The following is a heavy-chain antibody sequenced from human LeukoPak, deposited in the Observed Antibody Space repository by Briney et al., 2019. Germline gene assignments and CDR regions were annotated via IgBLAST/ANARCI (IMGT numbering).Heavy chain of an antibody. Sequence: ASVKVSCKASGYTFTDYYMHWVRQAPGQGLEWMGWINPNSGGTNYAQKFQGRVTMTRDTSISTAYMDLSRLRSDDTAVYYCAAYGSGSYPHREFDYWGQGTLVTVSS. V-gene: IGHV1-2*02. CDR1: GYTFTDYY. CDR3: AAYGSGSYPHREFDY. J-gene: IGHJ4*02. D-gene: IGHD3-10*01. CDR2: INPNSGGT.